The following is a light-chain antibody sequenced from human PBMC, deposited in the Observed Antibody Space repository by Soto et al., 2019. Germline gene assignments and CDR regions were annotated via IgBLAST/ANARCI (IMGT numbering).Light chain of an antibody. CDR1: QGIRND. Sequence: AIPMTQSPSSLSASVGDRVTITCRASQGIRNDLDWFQQKPGKAPKLLIYAASNLQSGGPARFSGSGSGTDFTLTISSLQPEDFATYYCLQKYFYPFTFGPGTKVDIK. V-gene: IGKV1-6*01. J-gene: IGKJ3*01. CDR3: LQKYFYPFT. CDR2: AAS.